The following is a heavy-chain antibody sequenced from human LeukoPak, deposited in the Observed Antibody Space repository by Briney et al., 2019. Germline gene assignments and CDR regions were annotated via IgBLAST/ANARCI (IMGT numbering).Heavy chain of an antibody. J-gene: IGHJ4*02. CDR1: GYTFTSYY. D-gene: IGHD5-18*01. V-gene: IGHV1-2*02. Sequence: ASVKVSCKASGYTFTSYYMHWVRQAPGQGLEWMGWINPNSGGTNYAQKFQGRVTMTRDTSISTAYMELSRLRSDDTAVYYCARGISYGYYFDYWGQGTLVTVSS. CDR2: INPNSGGT. CDR3: ARGISYGYYFDY.